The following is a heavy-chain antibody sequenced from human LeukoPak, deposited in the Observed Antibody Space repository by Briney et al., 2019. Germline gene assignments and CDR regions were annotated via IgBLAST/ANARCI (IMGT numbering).Heavy chain of an antibody. CDR1: GFTFSTYA. D-gene: IGHD1-14*01. CDR2: ITGSGGST. J-gene: IGHJ4*02. Sequence: PGGSLRLSCAASGFTFSTYAMSWVRQAPGKGLEWVSAITGSGGSTYYVDSVKDRFTISRDNSNNTVYLQMKSLRAEDTAVYYCVPLGSGMDYWGQGTLVTVSS. V-gene: IGHV3-23*01. CDR3: VPLGSGMDY.